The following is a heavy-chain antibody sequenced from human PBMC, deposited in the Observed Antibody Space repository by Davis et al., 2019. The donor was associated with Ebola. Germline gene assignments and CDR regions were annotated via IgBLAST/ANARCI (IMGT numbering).Heavy chain of an antibody. D-gene: IGHD2-2*01. Sequence: GESLKISCAASGFTFSSYAMHWVRQAPGKGLEWVAVISYDGSNKYYADSVKGRFTISRDNSKNTLYLQMNSLRAEDTAVYYCARAQGIVVVPAALGKYGMDVWGQGTTVTVSS. CDR1: GFTFSSYA. CDR2: ISYDGSNK. J-gene: IGHJ6*02. V-gene: IGHV3-30-3*01. CDR3: ARAQGIVVVPAALGKYGMDV.